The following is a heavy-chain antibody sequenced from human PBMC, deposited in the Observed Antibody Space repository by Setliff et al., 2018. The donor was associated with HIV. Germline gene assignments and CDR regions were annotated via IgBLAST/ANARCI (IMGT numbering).Heavy chain of an antibody. Sequence: PSETLSLTCAVSGFSISSGFFWGWVRQPPGKGLEGIGSIYQSGTTYYNPALKSRVTISVDTSKNQFSLRLTSVTATDTAFYYCVRLLGKDWGRGKMVTVSS. J-gene: IGHJ4*02. CDR3: VRLLGKD. CDR2: IYQSGTT. CDR1: GFSISSGFF. V-gene: IGHV4-38-2*01. D-gene: IGHD7-27*01.